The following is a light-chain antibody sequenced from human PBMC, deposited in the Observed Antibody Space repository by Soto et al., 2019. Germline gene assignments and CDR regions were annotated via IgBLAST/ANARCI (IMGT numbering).Light chain of an antibody. V-gene: IGKV3-11*01. CDR3: QQRSDWPLLT. CDR1: QSVSSY. J-gene: IGKJ4*01. Sequence: EIVLTQSPATLSLSPGGRATLSCRASQSVSSYLAWYQQKPGQAPRLLIYDASNRAIGIPDRFSGSGSGTDFTLTISSLQPDDFAVYYCQQRSDWPLLTFGGGTKVDI. CDR2: DAS.